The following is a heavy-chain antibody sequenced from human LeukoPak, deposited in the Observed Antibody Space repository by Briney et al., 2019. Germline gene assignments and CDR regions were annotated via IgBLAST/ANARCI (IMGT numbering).Heavy chain of an antibody. Sequence: GGSLRLSCAASGFTFSSYWMSWVRQAPGKGLEWVANIKQDGSEKYYVDSVKGRFTISRDNAKNSLYLQMNSLRAEDTAVYYCAREVRRGTSCYTDIWGQGTMVTVSS. CDR2: IKQDGSEK. CDR1: GFTFSSYW. J-gene: IGHJ3*02. D-gene: IGHD2-2*02. V-gene: IGHV3-7*01. CDR3: AREVRRGTSCYTDI.